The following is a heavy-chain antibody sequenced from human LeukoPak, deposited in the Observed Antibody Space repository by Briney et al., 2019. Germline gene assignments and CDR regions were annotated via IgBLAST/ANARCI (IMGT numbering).Heavy chain of an antibody. J-gene: IGHJ4*02. V-gene: IGHV4-59*01. CDR1: GGSISPYY. CDR3: ARYDSSGLDY. D-gene: IGHD3-22*01. Sequence: SETLSLTCTVSGGSISPYYWSWIRQPPGKGLEWIAHIYYTGRTNSNPSLKSRVTTSVDTSKNQFFLRLNSVTAADTAVYYCARYDSSGLDYWGQGTLVTVSS. CDR2: IYYTGRT.